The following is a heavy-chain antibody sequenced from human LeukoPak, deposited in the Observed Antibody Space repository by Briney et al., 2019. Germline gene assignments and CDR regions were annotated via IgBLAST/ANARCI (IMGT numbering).Heavy chain of an antibody. J-gene: IGHJ4*02. D-gene: IGHD3-22*01. CDR3: AKDEREFHDSSGYYYAHHFDY. Sequence: GGSLRISCAASGFTFSSYAMSWVRQAPGKGLEWVSAISGSGGSTYYADSVKGRFTISRDNSKNTLYLQMNSLRAEDTAVYYCAKDEREFHDSSGYYYAHHFDYWGQGTLVTVSS. CDR2: ISGSGGST. V-gene: IGHV3-23*01. CDR1: GFTFSSYA.